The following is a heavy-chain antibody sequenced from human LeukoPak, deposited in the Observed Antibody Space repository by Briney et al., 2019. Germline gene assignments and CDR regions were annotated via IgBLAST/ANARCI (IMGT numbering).Heavy chain of an antibody. CDR1: GFTFSSYG. J-gene: IGHJ3*02. CDR2: ISYDGSNK. CDR3: ARDADRRSKHPLGAFDI. Sequence: GGSLRLSCAASGFTFSSYGMHWVRQAPGKGLEWVAVISYDGSNKYYADSVKGRFTISRDNSKNTLYLQMNSLRAEDTAVYYCARDADRRSKHPLGAFDIWGQGTMVTVSS. D-gene: IGHD3-16*01. V-gene: IGHV3-30*03.